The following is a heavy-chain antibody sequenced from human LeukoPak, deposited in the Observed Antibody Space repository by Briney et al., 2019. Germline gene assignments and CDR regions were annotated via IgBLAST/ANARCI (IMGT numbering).Heavy chain of an antibody. CDR1: GGSISNYY. D-gene: IGHD4-17*01. CDR2: IYYSGST. J-gene: IGHJ4*02. CDR3: ASRYGDYFG. V-gene: IGHV4-59*01. Sequence: SETLSLTCNVSGGSISNYYWTWIRQPPGKGLEWIGYIYYSGSTNYNPSLKSRVTISVDTSKNQFSLKLSSVTAADTAVYYCASRYGDYFGWGQGTLVTVSS.